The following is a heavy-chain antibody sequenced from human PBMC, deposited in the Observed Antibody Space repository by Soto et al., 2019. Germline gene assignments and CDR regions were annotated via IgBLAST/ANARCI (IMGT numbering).Heavy chain of an antibody. Sequence: QVQLVQSGAEVKTPGASVKVSCKASGYTFATYDINWVRQAPGQGLEWMGWMNPNSGNTGNAQTFQCSLTMTGDTDLSIAHGVLSRMRNEVTAVDYCARSYSCIFNWLDTWGQGTLVTVSA. J-gene: IGHJ5*02. CDR1: GYTFATYD. CDR2: MNPNSGNT. CDR3: ARSYSCIFNWLDT. V-gene: IGHV1-8*01. D-gene: IGHD2-15*01.